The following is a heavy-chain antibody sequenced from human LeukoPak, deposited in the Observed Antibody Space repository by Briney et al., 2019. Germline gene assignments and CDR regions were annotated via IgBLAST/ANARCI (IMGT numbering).Heavy chain of an antibody. Sequence: GGSLRLSCVASGFTFSTSWMTWVRQAPGKGLEWVAVISYDGSNKYYADSVKGRFTISRDNSKNTLQLQMDSLRAEDTAVYYCARDRLDITVAGTVDYWGQGTLVTVSS. CDR3: ARDRLDITVAGTVDY. D-gene: IGHD6-19*01. V-gene: IGHV3-30-3*01. CDR2: ISYDGSNK. CDR1: GFTFSTSW. J-gene: IGHJ4*02.